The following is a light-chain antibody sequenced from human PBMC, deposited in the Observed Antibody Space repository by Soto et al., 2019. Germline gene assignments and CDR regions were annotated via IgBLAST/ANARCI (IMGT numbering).Light chain of an antibody. V-gene: IGKV4-1*01. CDR3: QQYYTTLS. CDR1: QSVLYNSDNKNY. Sequence: DIVMTQSPDSLAVSLGERATINCKSSQSVLYNSDNKNYLAWYQQKPGQPPKLLIYWASTRDSGVPDRFSGSGSGADFTITSSSLQAEDVAVYYCQQYYTTLSFGGGTKVEIK. J-gene: IGKJ4*01. CDR2: WAS.